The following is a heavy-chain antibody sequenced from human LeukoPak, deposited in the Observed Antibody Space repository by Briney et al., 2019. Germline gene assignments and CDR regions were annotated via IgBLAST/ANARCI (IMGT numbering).Heavy chain of an antibody. D-gene: IGHD2-15*01. J-gene: IGHJ4*02. Sequence: SETLSLTCTVSGGSISSYYWSWIRQPPGKGLEWIGYIYYSGSTNYNPSLKSRVTISVDTSKNQFSLKLSSVTAADTAVYYCARGLPPPYCSGGSCYPYYFDYWGQGTLVTVSS. CDR2: IYYSGST. CDR1: GGSISSYY. CDR3: ARGLPPPYCSGGSCYPYYFDY. V-gene: IGHV4-59*12.